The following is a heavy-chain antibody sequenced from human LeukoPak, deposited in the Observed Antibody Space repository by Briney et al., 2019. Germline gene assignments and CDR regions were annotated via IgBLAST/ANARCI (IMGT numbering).Heavy chain of an antibody. CDR2: IRSKANSYAT. CDR1: GFTFSGSA. V-gene: IGHV3-73*01. Sequence: GRSLRLSCAASGFTFSGSAMHWVRQASGKGLEWVGRIRSKANSYATAYAASVKGRFTISRDDSKNTAYLQMNSLKTEDTAVYYCTSKEGSGRQDYYYYGMDVWDKGTTVTVSS. J-gene: IGHJ6*04. CDR3: TSKEGSGRQDYYYYGMDV. D-gene: IGHD3-10*01.